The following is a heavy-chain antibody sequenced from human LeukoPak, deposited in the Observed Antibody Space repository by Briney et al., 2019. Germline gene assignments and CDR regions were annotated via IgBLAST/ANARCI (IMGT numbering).Heavy chain of an antibody. CDR2: IYTSGST. J-gene: IGHJ6*03. D-gene: IGHD3-10*01. V-gene: IGHV4-4*07. CDR3: ASVRRGFGERAKYYADYYMGV. Sequence: SETLSLTCTVSGGSISSYSWSWIRPPAGKGLEWIGRIYTSGSTNYNPSPKSRVTMSVDTSTNQFSLKLISVTAADTAVYYCASVRRGFGERAKYYADYYMGVWGKGTTVTISS. CDR1: GGSISSYS.